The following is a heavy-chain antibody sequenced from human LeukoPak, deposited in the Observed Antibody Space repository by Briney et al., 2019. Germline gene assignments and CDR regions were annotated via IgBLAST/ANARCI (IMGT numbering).Heavy chain of an antibody. CDR2: INTNGSSP. D-gene: IGHD6-13*01. V-gene: IGHV3-74*01. Sequence: PGESLRLSCAAPGFTFSNYWMHGVPHAPGKGLVWVSRINTNGSSPTYADSVRGRFTISRDNPQKTLYLQMNSLRAEDTAVYYCARAHIAARSRPAGYWGQGTLGTGSS. CDR3: ARAHIAARSRPAGY. J-gene: IGHJ4*02. CDR1: GFTFSNYW.